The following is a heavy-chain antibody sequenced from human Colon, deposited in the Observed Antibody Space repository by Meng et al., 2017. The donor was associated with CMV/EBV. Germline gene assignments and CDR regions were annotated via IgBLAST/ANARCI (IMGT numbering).Heavy chain of an antibody. V-gene: IGHV1-18*01. Sequence: QVQLVQSGAEVKKPGASVTVSCKTSGYTFTNFGISWVRQAPGQGLEWMAYISPYNGDTNYAQRFQGRVALTTDTSTSTVYMELGSLTSDDTAMYYCARELARGGYWGQGTLVTVSS. J-gene: IGHJ4*02. CDR2: ISPYNGDT. CDR1: GYTFTNFG. CDR3: ARELARGGY.